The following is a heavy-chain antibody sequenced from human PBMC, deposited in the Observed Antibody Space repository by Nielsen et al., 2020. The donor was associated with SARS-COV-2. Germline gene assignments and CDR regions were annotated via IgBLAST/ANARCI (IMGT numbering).Heavy chain of an antibody. CDR3: ASRIVAAFDF. CDR1: GYTFSHYS. Sequence: ASEKVSCKASGYTFSHYSLHWVRQAPGQGLQWMGWINGGDGNTKYSQEFQGRLTITRDTSASTVYMALSSLRSEDTAIYYCASRIVAAFDFWGQGTLLAVSS. CDR2: INGGDGNT. J-gene: IGHJ4*02. V-gene: IGHV1-3*01. D-gene: IGHD1-26*01.